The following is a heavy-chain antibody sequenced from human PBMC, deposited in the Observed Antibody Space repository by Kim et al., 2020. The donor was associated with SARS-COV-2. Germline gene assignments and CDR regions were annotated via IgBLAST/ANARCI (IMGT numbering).Heavy chain of an antibody. CDR3: ARGTRGRVVVITDY. V-gene: IGHV3-21*01. D-gene: IGHD3-22*01. Sequence: DSVKGRFTISRDNAKNSLYLQMNSLRAEDTAVYYCARGTRGRVVVITDYWGQGTPVTVSS. J-gene: IGHJ4*02.